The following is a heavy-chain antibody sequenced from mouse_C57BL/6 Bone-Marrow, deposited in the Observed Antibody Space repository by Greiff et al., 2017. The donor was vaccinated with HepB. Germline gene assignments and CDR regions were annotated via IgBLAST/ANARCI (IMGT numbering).Heavy chain of an antibody. J-gene: IGHJ2*01. Sequence: EVQVVESGGGLVQPGGSMKLSCVASGFTFSNYWMNWVRQSPEKGLEWVAQIRLKSDNYATHYAESVKGRFTISRDDSKSSVYLQMNNLRAEDTGIYYCTGRGTKYYFDYWGQGTTLTVSS. CDR1: GFTFSNYW. CDR3: TGRGTKYYFDY. CDR2: IRLKSDNYAT. D-gene: IGHD1-1*01. V-gene: IGHV6-3*01.